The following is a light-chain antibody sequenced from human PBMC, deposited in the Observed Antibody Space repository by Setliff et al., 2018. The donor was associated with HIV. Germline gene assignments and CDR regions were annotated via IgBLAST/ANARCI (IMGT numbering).Light chain of an antibody. CDR3: CSYAGSYTYV. Sequence: QSVLAQPRPMSGSPGQSVTISCTGTSSDVDAYDYVSWYQHHPGKAPKLLIYDVSERPSGVPDRFSGSKSGNTASLTISGLQAEDEADYYCCSYAGSYTYVFGTGTKV. CDR1: SSDVDAYDY. CDR2: DVS. V-gene: IGLV2-11*01. J-gene: IGLJ1*01.